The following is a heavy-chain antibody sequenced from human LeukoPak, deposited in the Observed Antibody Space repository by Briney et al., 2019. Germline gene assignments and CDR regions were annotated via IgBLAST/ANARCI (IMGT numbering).Heavy chain of an antibody. D-gene: IGHD3-22*01. Sequence: GGSLRLSCAASGFTFSSYWMSWVRQAPGKGLEWVANIKQDGSEKYYVDSVKGRFTISRDNAKNSLYLQMNSLRAEDTAVYYCARGSVVITPYYFDYWSQGTLVTVSS. CDR1: GFTFSSYW. CDR2: IKQDGSEK. V-gene: IGHV3-7*01. CDR3: ARGSVVITPYYFDY. J-gene: IGHJ4*02.